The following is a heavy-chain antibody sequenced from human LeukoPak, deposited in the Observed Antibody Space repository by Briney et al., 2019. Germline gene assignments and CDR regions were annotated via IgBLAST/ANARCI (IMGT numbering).Heavy chain of an antibody. CDR1: GGSISSSSYY. CDR3: ARQSQRGPARGGTWIQITLFDY. J-gene: IGHJ4*02. CDR2: IYYSGST. D-gene: IGHD5-18*01. V-gene: IGHV4-39*01. Sequence: ASETLSLTCTVSGGSISSSSYYWGWIRQPPGKGLEWIGSIYYSGSTYYNPSLKSRVTISVDTSKNQFSLKLSSVTAADTAVYYCARQSQRGPARGGTWIQITLFDYWGQGTLVTVSS.